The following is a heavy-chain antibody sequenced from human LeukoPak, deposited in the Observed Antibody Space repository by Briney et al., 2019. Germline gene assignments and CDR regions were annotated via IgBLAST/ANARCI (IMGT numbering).Heavy chain of an antibody. CDR3: ATEIAAATSYYFDY. D-gene: IGHD6-13*01. J-gene: IGHJ4*02. CDR1: GFTVSSNY. V-gene: IGHV3-66*01. Sequence: PGGSLRLSCAASGFTVSSNYMSWVRQAPGKGLEWVSVIYSGGSTYYADSVEGRFTISRDNSKNTLYLQMNSLRAEDTAVYYCATEIAAATSYYFDYWGQGTLVTVSS. CDR2: IYSGGST.